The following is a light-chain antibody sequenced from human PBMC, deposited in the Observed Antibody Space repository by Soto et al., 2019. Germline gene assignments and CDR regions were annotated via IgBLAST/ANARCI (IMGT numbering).Light chain of an antibody. J-gene: IGKJ1*01. Sequence: IVMTQSPATLSVSPGERATLSCRGSQSVGSNLAWYQQKPGQVPRLLIYGTSTRATGIPARFSGSGSGTEFTLTISSLQSEDFAVYYCQQYNNWPRTFGQGTKVDNK. CDR2: GTS. CDR1: QSVGSN. V-gene: IGKV3-15*01. CDR3: QQYNNWPRT.